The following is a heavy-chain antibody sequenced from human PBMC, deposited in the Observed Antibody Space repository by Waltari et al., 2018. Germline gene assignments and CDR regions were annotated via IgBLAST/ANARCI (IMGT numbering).Heavy chain of an antibody. D-gene: IGHD3-10*01. CDR1: GFSFSRYA. CDR2: IIDNGDSI. V-gene: IGHV3-64*07. Sequence: EVQLVESGGGLVQPGGSLRLSCTASGFSFSRYAMHWVRQAPGKGLEYFSAIIDNGDSIYDADSVKGRFTISRDNSKNMLYLQMGSLRAEDMAVYYCARDGRPYGGPNWFDPWGQGTLVTVSS. J-gene: IGHJ5*02. CDR3: ARDGRPYGGPNWFDP.